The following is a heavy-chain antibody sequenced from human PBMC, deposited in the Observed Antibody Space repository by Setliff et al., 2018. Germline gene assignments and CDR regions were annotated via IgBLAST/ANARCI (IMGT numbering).Heavy chain of an antibody. CDR1: GFSLNTAGMC. D-gene: IGHD1-7*01. V-gene: IGHV2-70*11. Sequence: SGPTLVNPTQTLPLTCTFSGFSLNTAGMCVTWIRQPPGKALEWLVRIDWDDDKYYSTSLKTRLSISKDTSKNQVVLTMTDMDPVDTATYYCAREPRAVTGSTGAIDYWGTGTLVTVSS. CDR3: AREPRAVTGSTGAIDY. J-gene: IGHJ4*01. CDR2: IDWDDDK.